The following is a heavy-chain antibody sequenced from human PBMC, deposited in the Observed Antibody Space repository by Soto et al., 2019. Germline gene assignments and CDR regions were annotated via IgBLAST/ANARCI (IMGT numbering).Heavy chain of an antibody. CDR3: ARGGYYDSSGYRGY. D-gene: IGHD3-22*01. V-gene: IGHV3-33*01. CDR1: AFTFSSNG. CDR2: IWYDGSNK. J-gene: IGHJ4*02. Sequence: GGSLRLSCAASAFTFSSNGMHWVRQAPGKRLEREAVIWYDGSNKSYADSVKGRFSISRDNSKNTLYLQMNSLRAEATAVYYCARGGYYDSSGYRGYWGQVTLGAVAS.